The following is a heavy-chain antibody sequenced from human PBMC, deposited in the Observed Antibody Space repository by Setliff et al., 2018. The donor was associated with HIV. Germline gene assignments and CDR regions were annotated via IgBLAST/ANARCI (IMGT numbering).Heavy chain of an antibody. D-gene: IGHD5-12*01. CDR1: GFNFTNYY. Sequence: ASVKVSCKASGFNFTNYYIHWVRQAPGEGLEWVGVINASGDKTSYAQKFQGRLIITKDTSTSTVYMELSSLRSDDTAVYYCGRDYRSWIRAIGYWGQGTLVTVPQ. CDR3: GRDYRSWIRAIGY. V-gene: IGHV1-46*03. CDR2: INASGDKT. J-gene: IGHJ4*02.